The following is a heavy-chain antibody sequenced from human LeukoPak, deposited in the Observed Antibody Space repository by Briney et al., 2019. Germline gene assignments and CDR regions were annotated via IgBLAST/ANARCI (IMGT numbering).Heavy chain of an antibody. D-gene: IGHD2-21*02. Sequence: GGSLRLSCAASGFTFSSYGMHWVRQAPGKGLEWVAVIWYDGSNKYYADSVKGRFTISRDNSKNTLYLQMNSLRAEDTAVYYCARSDHIVVVAAFDYWGQGTLVTVSS. J-gene: IGHJ4*02. CDR3: ARSDHIVVVAAFDY. CDR2: IWYDGSNK. V-gene: IGHV3-33*01. CDR1: GFTFSSYG.